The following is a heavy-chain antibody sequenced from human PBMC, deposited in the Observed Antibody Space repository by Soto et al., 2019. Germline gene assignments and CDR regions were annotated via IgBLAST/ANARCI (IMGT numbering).Heavy chain of an antibody. D-gene: IGHD6-19*01. J-gene: IGHJ5*01. Sequence: SETLSLTCTVSGGSISISSYYWGWIRQPPGKGLEWIGSIYYSGSTYYNPSLKSRVTISVDTSKNQFSLKLSPVTAADTAVYYCARQSAVAGNCFDSWGRGTLVTVSS. CDR2: IYYSGST. CDR3: ARQSAVAGNCFDS. CDR1: GGSISISSYY. V-gene: IGHV4-39*01.